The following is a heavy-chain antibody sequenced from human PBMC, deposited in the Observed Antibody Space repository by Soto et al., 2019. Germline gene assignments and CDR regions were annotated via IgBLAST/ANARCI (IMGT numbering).Heavy chain of an antibody. CDR2: INVGSGNT. D-gene: IGHD3-10*01. V-gene: IGHV1-3*01. J-gene: IGHJ4*02. Sequence: ASVKVSCKASEYTFSHYGVHWVRQAPGQRLDWMGLINVGSGNTELSQKFQGRVTLTRDTSASTAYMELSSLRSEDTAVYYCASCPQNCITPSPCCLYFDYWGQGTLVTVSS. CDR3: ASCPQNCITPSPCCLYFDY. CDR1: EYTFSHYG.